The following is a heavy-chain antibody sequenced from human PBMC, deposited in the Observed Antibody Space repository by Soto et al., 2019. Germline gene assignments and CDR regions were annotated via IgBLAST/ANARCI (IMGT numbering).Heavy chain of an antibody. CDR1: GGSISSGDYY. D-gene: IGHD1-26*01. Sequence: SETLSLTCTVSGGSISSGDYYWSWIRQPPGKGLEWIGYIYYSGSTYYNPSLKSRVTISVDTSKTQFSLKLSSVTAADTAVYYCAGGGRSGSFRVDYWGQGTPVPVSS. CDR2: IYYSGST. V-gene: IGHV4-30-4*01. J-gene: IGHJ4*02. CDR3: AGGGRSGSFRVDY.